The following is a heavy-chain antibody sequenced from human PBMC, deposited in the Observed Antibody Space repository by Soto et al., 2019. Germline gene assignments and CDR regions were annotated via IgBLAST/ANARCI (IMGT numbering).Heavy chain of an antibody. V-gene: IGHV4-30-2*01. D-gene: IGHD3-10*01. CDR3: ARGNGIAMVRGNNWFDP. CDR1: GGSISSGGYS. Sequence: QLQLQESGSGLVKPSQTLSLTCAVSGGSISSGGYSWSWIRQPPGKGLEWIGYIYHSGSTYYNPSLMRRVTISVDRSKNQFSLKLSSVTAADTAVYYCARGNGIAMVRGNNWFDPWGQGTLVTVSS. CDR2: IYHSGST. J-gene: IGHJ5*02.